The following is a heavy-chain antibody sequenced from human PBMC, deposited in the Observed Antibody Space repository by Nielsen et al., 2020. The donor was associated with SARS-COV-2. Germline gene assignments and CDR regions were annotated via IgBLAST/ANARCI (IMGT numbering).Heavy chain of an antibody. V-gene: IGHV1-2*06. D-gene: IGHD6-19*01. CDR2: INPNSGGT. CDR3: ARDQDSSGWRNWFDP. Sequence: ASVKVSCKASGYTFTGYYMHWVRQAPGQGLEWMGRINPNSGGTNYAQKFQGRVTMTRGTSISTAYMELSRLRSDDTAVYYCARDQDSSGWRNWFDPWGQGTLVTVSS. CDR1: GYTFTGYY. J-gene: IGHJ5*02.